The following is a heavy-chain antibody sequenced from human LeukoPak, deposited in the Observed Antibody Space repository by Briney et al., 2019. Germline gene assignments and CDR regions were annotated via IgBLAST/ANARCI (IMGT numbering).Heavy chain of an antibody. D-gene: IGHD6-13*01. J-gene: IGHJ3*02. CDR3: AKTAGAAADGGYAFDI. Sequence: GGSLRLSCAASGFTFSSYEMNWVRQAPGKGLEWVSYISSSGSTIYYADSVKGRFTISRDNSKNTLYLQMNSLRAEDAAVYYCAKTAGAAADGGYAFDIWGQGTMVTVSS. CDR1: GFTFSSYE. CDR2: ISSSGSTI. V-gene: IGHV3-48*03.